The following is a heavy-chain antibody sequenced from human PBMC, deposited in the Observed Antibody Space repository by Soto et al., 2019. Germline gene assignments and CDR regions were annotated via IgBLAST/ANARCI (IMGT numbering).Heavy chain of an antibody. J-gene: IGHJ5*02. CDR3: AKGGIATRLSGWFDP. CDR2: ISAGGGGT. CDR1: GFTFSSYS. V-gene: IGHV3-23*01. Sequence: GSLSLSFAASGFTFSSYSLTWVRQAPGKGLEWVSTISAGGGGTYYADSVKGRFTISRDNSKNTLYLQMSSLRAEDTAVYYCAKGGIATRLSGWFDPWGQGTLVTVSS. D-gene: IGHD6-6*01.